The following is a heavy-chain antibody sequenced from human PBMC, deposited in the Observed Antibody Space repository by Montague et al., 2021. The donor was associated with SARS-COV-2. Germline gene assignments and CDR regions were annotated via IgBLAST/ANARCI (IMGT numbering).Heavy chain of an antibody. CDR2: IYYSGST. CDR1: GGSISSSSYY. CDR3: ARRSYDSLAGYSLPNWFDP. V-gene: IGHV4-39*01. Sequence: SETLSLTCTVSGGSISSSSYYWGWIRQPPGKGLEWIGSIYYSGSTYYNPSLKSRVTISVDTSKNQFSLKLSSVTAADTAVYYCARRSYDSLAGYSLPNWFDPWGQGTLVTVSS. D-gene: IGHD3-9*01. J-gene: IGHJ5*02.